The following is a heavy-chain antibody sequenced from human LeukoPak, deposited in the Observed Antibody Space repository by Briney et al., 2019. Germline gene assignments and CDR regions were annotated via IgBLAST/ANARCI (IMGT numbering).Heavy chain of an antibody. CDR1: GFTVSSNY. J-gene: IGHJ4*02. CDR3: ARDRAAAPGDY. D-gene: IGHD6-13*01. Sequence: SGGSLRLSCAASGFTVSSNYMSWVRQAPGKGLEWVSVIYSGGSTYYADSVKGRFTISRDNSKNTLYLQMNSLRAEDTAVYYCARDRAAAPGDYWGQGTLVTVSS. V-gene: IGHV3-53*01. CDR2: IYSGGST.